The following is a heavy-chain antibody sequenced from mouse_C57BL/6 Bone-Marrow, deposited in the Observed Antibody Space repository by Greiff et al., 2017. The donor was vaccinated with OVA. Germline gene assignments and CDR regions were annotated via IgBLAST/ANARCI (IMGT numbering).Heavy chain of an antibody. Sequence: QVQLKQSGPELVKPGASVKISCKASGYAFSSSWMNWVKQRPGKGLEWIGRIYPGDGDTNYNGKFKGKATLTADKSSSTAYMQLSRLTSEDSAVYFCARSGYYYVPFAYWGQGTLVTVSA. CDR1: GYAFSSSW. V-gene: IGHV1-82*01. CDR3: ARSGYYYVPFAY. CDR2: IYPGDGDT. J-gene: IGHJ3*01. D-gene: IGHD1-1*01.